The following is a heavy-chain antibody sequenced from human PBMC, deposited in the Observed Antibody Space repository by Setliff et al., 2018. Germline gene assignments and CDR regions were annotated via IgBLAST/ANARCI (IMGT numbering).Heavy chain of an antibody. V-gene: IGHV3-33*06. CDR1: GFTFSRNG. D-gene: IGHD4-17*01. CDR3: VKDRVPDGVWDFDF. CDR2: TWYDGTTK. Sequence: GESLKISCAASGFTFSRNGMHWVRQAPGKGLEWVAGTWYDGTTKYYADSVKGRFTISRDNSRNTLYLQMNSLRVEDTALYYCVKDRVPDGVWDFDFWGQGTLVTVSS. J-gene: IGHJ4*02.